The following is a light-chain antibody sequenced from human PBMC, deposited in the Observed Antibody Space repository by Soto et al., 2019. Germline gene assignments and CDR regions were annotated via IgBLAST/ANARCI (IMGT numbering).Light chain of an antibody. CDR1: QSISSW. CDR2: KAS. V-gene: IGKV1-5*03. CDR3: HLYNRYSPA. J-gene: IGKJ1*01. Sequence: DLQMTQSPSTLSASVGDRVTITCRASQSISSWLAWYQQKPGKAPKLLIYKASSLESGVTSRFSGSGAGTAFSLTISSLQPDDFATYYGHLYNRYSPAFGQGTKVYI.